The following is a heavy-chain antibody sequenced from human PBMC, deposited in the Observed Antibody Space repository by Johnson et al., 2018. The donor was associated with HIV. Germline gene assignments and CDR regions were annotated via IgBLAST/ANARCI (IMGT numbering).Heavy chain of an antibody. V-gene: IGHV3-30-3*01. D-gene: IGHD1-26*01. CDR3: ARDKRRGELLRDAFDI. J-gene: IGHJ3*02. CDR2: ISYDGSNK. Sequence: QVQLVESGGGLVKPGGSLRLSCAASGFSFSRYAMHWVRQAPGKGLEWVTVISYDGSNKYYADSVKGLFTISRDNSKNTLYLQMNSLRAEDTAVYYCARDKRRGELLRDAFDIWGQGTMVTVSS. CDR1: GFSFSRYA.